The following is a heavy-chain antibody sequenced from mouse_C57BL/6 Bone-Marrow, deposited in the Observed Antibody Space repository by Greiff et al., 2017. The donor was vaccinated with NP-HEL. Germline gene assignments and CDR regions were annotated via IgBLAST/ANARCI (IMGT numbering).Heavy chain of an antibody. Sequence: QVQLKQPGAELVKPGASVKLSCKASGYTFTSYWMHWVKQRPGRGLEWIGRIDPNSGGTKYNEKFKSKATLTVDKPSSTAYMQLSSLTSEVSAVYYCARSGTTVVAHWYFDVWGTGTTVTVSS. J-gene: IGHJ1*03. V-gene: IGHV1-72*01. D-gene: IGHD1-1*01. CDR2: IDPNSGGT. CDR3: ARSGTTVVAHWYFDV. CDR1: GYTFTSYW.